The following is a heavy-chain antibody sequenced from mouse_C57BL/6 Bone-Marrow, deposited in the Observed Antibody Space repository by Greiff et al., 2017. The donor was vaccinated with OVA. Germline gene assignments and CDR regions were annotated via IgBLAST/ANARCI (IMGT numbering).Heavy chain of an antibody. CDR3: ASVYYSNYEGVFYAMDY. D-gene: IGHD2-5*01. CDR2: IDPSDSET. V-gene: IGHV1-52*01. CDR1: GYTFTSYW. J-gene: IGHJ4*01. Sequence: QVQLQQPGAELVRPGSSVKLSCKASGYTFTSYWMHWVKQRPIQGLEWIGNIDPSDSETHYNQKFKDKATLTVDKSSSTAYMQLSSLTSEDSAVYYCASVYYSNYEGVFYAMDYWGQGTSVTVSS.